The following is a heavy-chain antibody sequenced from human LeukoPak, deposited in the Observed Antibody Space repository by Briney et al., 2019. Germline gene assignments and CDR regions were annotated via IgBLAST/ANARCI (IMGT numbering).Heavy chain of an antibody. J-gene: IGHJ6*02. CDR3: ATGVATITDYYGMDV. D-gene: IGHD5-12*01. CDR2: FDPEDGET. Sequence: ASVKVSCKVSGYTLTELSMHWVRQAPGKGLEWMGGFDPEDGETIHAQKFQGIVTMTEDTSTDTAYMELSSLRSEDTAVYYCATGVATITDYYGMDVWGQGTTVTVSS. V-gene: IGHV1-24*01. CDR1: GYTLTELS.